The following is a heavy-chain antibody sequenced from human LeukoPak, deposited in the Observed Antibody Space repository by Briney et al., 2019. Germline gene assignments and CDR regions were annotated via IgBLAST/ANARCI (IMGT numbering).Heavy chain of an antibody. J-gene: IGHJ2*01. Sequence: PETLSLTCIVSGGSISTYYWTWIRQPPGKGLEWIGYIYYSGSTNYNPSLKSRVTISVDTSKNQFSLKLSSVTAADTAVYYCARDRSIAANQNWYFDLWGRGTLVTVSS. CDR3: ARDRSIAANQNWYFDL. D-gene: IGHD6-25*01. V-gene: IGHV4-59*01. CDR1: GGSISTYY. CDR2: IYYSGST.